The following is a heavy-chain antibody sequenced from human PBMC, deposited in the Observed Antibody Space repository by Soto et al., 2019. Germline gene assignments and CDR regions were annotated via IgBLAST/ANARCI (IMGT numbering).Heavy chain of an antibody. CDR2: LGGAGGGT. D-gene: IGHD3-16*02. CDR3: SKGGVIATFGGVIVPYYFDS. J-gene: IGHJ4*02. CDR1: GFNFSDNG. Sequence: GGSLRLSXEVSGFNFSDNGVRWVRQAPGKGLEWVPALGGAGGGTYYADSVKGRFTISRDNSKDTLYLQMNNLRTEDTALSYWSKGGVIATFGGVIVPYYFDSWGQGTPVTVSS. V-gene: IGHV3-23*01.